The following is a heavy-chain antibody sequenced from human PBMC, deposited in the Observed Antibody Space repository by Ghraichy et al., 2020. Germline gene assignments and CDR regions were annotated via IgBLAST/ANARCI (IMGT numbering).Heavy chain of an antibody. J-gene: IGHJ4*03. Sequence: SETLSLTCTVSGDSISNYYWSWIRQPAGKGLEWIGRIYTSGSTNYNPSLKGRATMSVDTSKNQFSLTLTSVTAADTAVYYCARDRYGSGNFFDYWGQGTTVTVSS. CDR1: GDSISNYY. V-gene: IGHV4-4*07. D-gene: IGHD3-10*01. CDR2: IYTSGST. CDR3: ARDRYGSGNFFDY.